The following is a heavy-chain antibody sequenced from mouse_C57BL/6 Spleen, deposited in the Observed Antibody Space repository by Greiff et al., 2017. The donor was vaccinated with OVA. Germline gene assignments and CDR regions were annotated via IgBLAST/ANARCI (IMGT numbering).Heavy chain of an antibody. V-gene: IGHV1-15*01. D-gene: IGHD2-1*01. CDR2: IDPETGGT. J-gene: IGHJ2*01. CDR1: GYTFTDYE. CDR3: TRIYYGNYFDY. Sequence: QVQLQQSGAELVRPGASVTLSCKASGYTFTDYEMHWVKQTPVHGLEWIGAIDPETGGTAYNQKFKGKAILTADKSSSTAYMELRRLTSEDSAVYYCTRIYYGNYFDYWGQGTTLTVSS.